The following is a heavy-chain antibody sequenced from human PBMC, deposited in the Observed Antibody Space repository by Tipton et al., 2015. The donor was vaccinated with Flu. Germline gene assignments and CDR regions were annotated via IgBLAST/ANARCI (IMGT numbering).Heavy chain of an antibody. Sequence: TLSLTCTVSGGSISSGSYYWSWIRQSPGKGLEWIGSIHYTGGTHHNPSLKSRVTISVDTSKNQFSLKMTYVTAADTALYFCARERYSSGWLEYFQNWGQGTLVTVSS. J-gene: IGHJ1*01. CDR1: GGSISSGSYY. CDR2: IHYTGGT. D-gene: IGHD6-19*01. CDR3: ARERYSSGWLEYFQN. V-gene: IGHV4-39*07.